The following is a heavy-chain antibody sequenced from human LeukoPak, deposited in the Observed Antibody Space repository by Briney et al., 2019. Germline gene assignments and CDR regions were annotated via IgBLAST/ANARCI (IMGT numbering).Heavy chain of an antibody. Sequence: GGSLRLSCAASGFTFDGYAMHWVRQAPGKGLEWVSLISGDGGSTSYADSVKGRFTTSRDNSKNSLYLRMNSLRTEDTALYFCAKDKPDYYDSSGIFDYWGQGTLVTVSS. D-gene: IGHD3-22*01. V-gene: IGHV3-43*02. CDR2: ISGDGGST. CDR1: GFTFDGYA. J-gene: IGHJ4*02. CDR3: AKDKPDYYDSSGIFDY.